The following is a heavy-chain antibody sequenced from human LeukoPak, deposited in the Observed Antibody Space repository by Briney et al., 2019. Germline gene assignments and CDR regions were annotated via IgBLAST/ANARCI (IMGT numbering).Heavy chain of an antibody. Sequence: GRSLRLSCAASGFTFSSYGMHWVRQAPGKGLEGVAVIWYDGSNKYYADSVKGRFTISRDNSKNTLYLQMNSLRAEDTAVYYCARDGAHGDYTVYYFEYWG. CDR3: ARDGAHGDYTVYYFEY. J-gene: IGHJ4*01. D-gene: IGHD4-17*01. CDR1: GFTFSSYG. CDR2: IWYDGSNK. V-gene: IGHV3-33*01.